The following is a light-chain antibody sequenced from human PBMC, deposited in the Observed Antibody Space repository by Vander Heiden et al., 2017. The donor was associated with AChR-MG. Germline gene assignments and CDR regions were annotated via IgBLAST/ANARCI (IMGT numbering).Light chain of an antibody. CDR1: QSVSSY. CDR3: QQRSNWQT. Sequence: EIVLTQFPATLSLSPGERATLSCRASQSVSSYLAWYQQKPGQAPRLLIYDASNRATGIPARFSGSGSGTDFTLTISSLEPEDFAIYYCQQRSNWQTFGQVTKVEIK. CDR2: DAS. V-gene: IGKV3-11*01. J-gene: IGKJ1*01.